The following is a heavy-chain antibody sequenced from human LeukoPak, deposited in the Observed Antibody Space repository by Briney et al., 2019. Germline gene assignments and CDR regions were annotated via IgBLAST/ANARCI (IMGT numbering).Heavy chain of an antibody. Sequence: SETLSLTCAVYGGSFSGYYWSWIRQPPGKGLEWIGYIYYSGSTNYNPSLKSRVTISVDTSKNQFSLKLSSVTATDTAVYYCARLVGMGATYYFDYWGQGTLVTVSS. CDR2: IYYSGST. CDR1: GGSFSGYY. CDR3: ARLVGMGATYYFDY. V-gene: IGHV4-59*08. D-gene: IGHD1-26*01. J-gene: IGHJ4*02.